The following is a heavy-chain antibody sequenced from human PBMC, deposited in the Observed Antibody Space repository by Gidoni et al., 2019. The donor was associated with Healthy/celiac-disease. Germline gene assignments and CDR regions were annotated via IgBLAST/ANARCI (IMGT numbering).Heavy chain of an antibody. CDR1: GFTFSSYG. CDR2: ISYDGSNK. J-gene: IGHJ5*02. V-gene: IGHV3-30*18. CDR3: AKDLDGGWFDP. D-gene: IGHD3-10*01. Sequence: QVQLVESGGGVVQPGRSLRLSCAASGFTFSSYGMHWVRQAPGKGLEWVAVISYDGSNKYYADSVKGRFTISRDNSKNTLYLQMNSLRAEDTAVYYCAKDLDGGWFDPWGQGTLVTVSS.